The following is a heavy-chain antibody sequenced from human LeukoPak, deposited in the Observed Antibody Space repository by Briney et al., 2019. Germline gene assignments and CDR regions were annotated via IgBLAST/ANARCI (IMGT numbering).Heavy chain of an antibody. CDR2: IKQEGSEK. J-gene: IGHJ5*02. CDR1: GFTFNTYW. V-gene: IGHV3-7*01. D-gene: IGHD3-22*01. CDR3: AKWRTHHYDSRGYSDWFAP. Sequence: GGSLRLSCAASGFTFNTYWMGWVRQAPGEGLEWVANIKQEGSEKYYVDSVKGRFTISRDNAKNSLSLQVNSLRAEDTDVYYCAKWRTHHYDSRGYSDWFAPWGQGTLVTVSS.